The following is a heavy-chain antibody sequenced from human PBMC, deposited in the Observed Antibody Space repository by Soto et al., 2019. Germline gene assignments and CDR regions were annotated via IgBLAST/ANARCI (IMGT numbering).Heavy chain of an antibody. J-gene: IGHJ4*02. D-gene: IGHD2-2*01. CDR1: GYTFTSYA. Sequence: QVQLVQSGAEVKKPGASVKVSCKASGYTFTSYAMHWVRQAPGQRLEWMGWINAGNGNTKYSQKFQGRVTITRDTSASTAYMELISLRSEDTAVYYCARGDIVVVPAEVDYWGQGTLVTVSS. CDR3: ARGDIVVVPAEVDY. V-gene: IGHV1-3*01. CDR2: INAGNGNT.